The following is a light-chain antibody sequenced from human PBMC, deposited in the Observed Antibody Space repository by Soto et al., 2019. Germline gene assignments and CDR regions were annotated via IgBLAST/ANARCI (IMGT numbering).Light chain of an antibody. CDR1: QSISNW. CDR2: KAS. Sequence: DIQMTQSPSTLSASVGDRVTITCRASQSISNWLAWYQQKPGKAPKPLIYKASSLQSGVPSRFTGSGSGTEFTLTISSLQPDDFASYYCQQYNTYSPWAFGQGTKVDIK. CDR3: QQYNTYSPWA. V-gene: IGKV1-5*03. J-gene: IGKJ1*01.